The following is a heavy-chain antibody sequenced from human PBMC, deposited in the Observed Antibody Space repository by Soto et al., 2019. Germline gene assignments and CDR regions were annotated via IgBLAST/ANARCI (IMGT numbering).Heavy chain of an antibody. CDR2: IIPIFGTA. Sequence: GASVKVSCKASGGTFSSYAISWVRQAPGQGLEWMGGIIPIFGTANYAQKFQGRVTITADESTSTAYMELSSLRSEDTAVYYCAGIRTSQYYFDYWGQGTLVTVSS. D-gene: IGHD2-2*01. CDR3: AGIRTSQYYFDY. CDR1: GGTFSSYA. J-gene: IGHJ4*02. V-gene: IGHV1-69*13.